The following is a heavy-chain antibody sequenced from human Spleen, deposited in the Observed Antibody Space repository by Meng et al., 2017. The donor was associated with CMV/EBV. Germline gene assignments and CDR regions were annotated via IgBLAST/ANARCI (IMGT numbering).Heavy chain of an antibody. V-gene: IGHV3-21*01. CDR1: EFPFSDYI. D-gene: IGHD1-14*01. J-gene: IGHJ6*02. CDR2: ISGTSTFI. Sequence: GGSLRLSCAASEFPFSDYIMNWFRQAPGKGLEWVSSISGTSTFIYYADSVKGRFTISRDNAKKSLYLQMSSLRAEDTAVYYCARADEPQYYYYGMDVWGQGTTVTVSS. CDR3: ARADEPQYYYYGMDV.